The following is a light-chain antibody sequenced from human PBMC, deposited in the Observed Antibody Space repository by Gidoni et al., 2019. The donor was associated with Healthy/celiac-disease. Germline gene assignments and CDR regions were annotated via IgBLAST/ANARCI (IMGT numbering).Light chain of an antibody. J-gene: IGKJ2*01. CDR2: DAS. Sequence: AIQLTKSPSSLSASVGDRVTFTCRASQGISSALAWYQQKPGKAPKLLIYDASSLESGVPTRFSGSGSGTDFTLTISSLQYEDFATYYCQQFNSYPRTFXXXTKLEIK. CDR3: QQFNSYPRT. CDR1: QGISSA. V-gene: IGKV1-13*02.